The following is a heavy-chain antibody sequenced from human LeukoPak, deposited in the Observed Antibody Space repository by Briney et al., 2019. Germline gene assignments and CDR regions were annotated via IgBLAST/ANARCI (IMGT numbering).Heavy chain of an antibody. V-gene: IGHV3-23*01. CDR1: GFTFSSYA. CDR2: ISGSGGST. J-gene: IGHJ4*02. D-gene: IGHD3-10*01. CDR3: TSERAWELYFDY. Sequence: GGSLRLSCAASGFTFSSYAMSWVRQAPGKGLEWVSAISGSGGSTYYADSVKGRFTISRDNSKNTLYLQMNSLRAEDTAVYYCTSERAWELYFDYWGQGTLVTVSS.